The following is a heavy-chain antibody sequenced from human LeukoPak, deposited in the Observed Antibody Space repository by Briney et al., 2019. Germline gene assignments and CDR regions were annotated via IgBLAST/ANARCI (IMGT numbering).Heavy chain of an antibody. V-gene: IGHV4-59*12. CDR2: IYYSGST. D-gene: IGHD2-2*01. J-gene: IGHJ6*04. CDR3: ARAPLRDIVVVPAARAGMDV. Sequence: KPSETLSLTCTVSGGSISSYYWSWIRQPPGKGLEWIGYIYYSGSTNYNPSLKSRVTISVDTSKNQFSLKLSSVTAADTAVYYCARAPLRDIVVVPAARAGMDVWGKGTTVTVSS. CDR1: GGSISSYY.